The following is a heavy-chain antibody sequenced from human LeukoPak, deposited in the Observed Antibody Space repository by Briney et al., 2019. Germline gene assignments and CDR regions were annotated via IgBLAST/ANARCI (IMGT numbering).Heavy chain of an antibody. Sequence: SETLSLTCAVSGCSIGSCTHSWIWIRQPPGKGLEWIGYIYHTGSTYYNPSLKSRVTISLDRSKDQFSLNLSSVTAADTAVYYCAGTLTCSGGTCYSANWFDPWGQGTLVTVSS. D-gene: IGHD2-15*01. CDR2: IYHTGST. V-gene: IGHV4-30-2*01. CDR3: AGTLTCSGGTCYSANWFDP. CDR1: GCSIGSCTHS. J-gene: IGHJ5*02.